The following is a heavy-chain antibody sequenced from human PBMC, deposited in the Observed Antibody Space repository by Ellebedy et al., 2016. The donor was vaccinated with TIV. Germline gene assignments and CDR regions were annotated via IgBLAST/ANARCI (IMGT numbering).Heavy chain of an antibody. Sequence: GGSLRLSXSASRSSSSSYVISSYAMSWVRQAPGTGLEWVSAISGSVDNTHYAGSVKGRFTISRDNSKHTLYLQMNSLRVEDTGVYYCAKDRGTGYDSGWYLAARSYWGQGTLVTVSS. CDR3: AKDRGTGYDSGWYLAARSY. CDR2: ISGSVDNT. CDR1: RSSSSSYVISSYA. V-gene: IGHV3-23*01. D-gene: IGHD6-19*01. J-gene: IGHJ4*02.